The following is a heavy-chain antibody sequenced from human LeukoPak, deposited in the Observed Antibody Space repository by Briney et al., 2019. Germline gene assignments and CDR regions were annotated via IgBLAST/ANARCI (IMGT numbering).Heavy chain of an antibody. CDR1: GGTFSSYA. CDR3: ARSHSGRDAFDI. V-gene: IGHV1-69*05. J-gene: IGHJ3*02. Sequence: ASVTVSCKASGGTFSSYAISWVRQAPGQGLEWMGGIIPIFGTANYAQKFQGRVTITTDESTSTAYMELSSLRSEDTAVYYCARSHSGRDAFDIWGQGTMVTVSS. D-gene: IGHD1-1*01. CDR2: IIPIFGTA.